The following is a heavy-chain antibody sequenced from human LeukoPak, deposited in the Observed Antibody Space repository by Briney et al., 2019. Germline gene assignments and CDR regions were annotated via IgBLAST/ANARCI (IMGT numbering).Heavy chain of an antibody. V-gene: IGHV4-61*01. CDR2: IYYSGST. J-gene: IGHJ5*02. Sequence: SETLSLTCTVSGGSVSSGSYYWSWIRQPPGKGLEWIGYIYYSGSTNYNPSLKSRVTISVDTSKNQFSLKRSSVTAADTAVYYCARDQYARFDPWGQGTLVTVSS. CDR3: ARDQYARFDP. CDR1: GGSVSSGSYY.